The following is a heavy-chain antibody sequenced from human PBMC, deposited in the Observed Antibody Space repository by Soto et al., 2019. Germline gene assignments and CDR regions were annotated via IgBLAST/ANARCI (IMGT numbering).Heavy chain of an antibody. D-gene: IGHD2-2*01. CDR3: ARGTLIVVVPSEGCMDV. J-gene: IGHJ6*02. CDR2: INPNSGGT. Sequence: GASLKVXCKXSGXTFTGYYMHWVRQAPGQGLEWMGWINPNSGGTNYAQKFQGWVTMTRDTSISTAYMELSRLRSDDTAVYYCARGTLIVVVPSEGCMDVWGQGTTVTVSS. V-gene: IGHV1-2*04. CDR1: GXTFTGYY.